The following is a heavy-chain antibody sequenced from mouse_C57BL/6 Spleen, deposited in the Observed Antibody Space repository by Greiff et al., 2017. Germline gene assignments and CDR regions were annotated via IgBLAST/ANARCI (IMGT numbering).Heavy chain of an antibody. J-gene: IGHJ4*01. CDR2: IYPADGDT. Sequence: QVQLQQPGAELVKPGASVKISCKASGYTFTSYWMNWVKQRPGQGLEWIGQIYPADGDTNYNGKFKGKATLTADKSSSTAYMQLSSLTSEDSAVYLRERSGTNYDAMDYWGQGTSVTVSS. CDR1: GYTFTSYW. CDR3: ERSGTNYDAMDY. V-gene: IGHV1-80*01. D-gene: IGHD3-2*02.